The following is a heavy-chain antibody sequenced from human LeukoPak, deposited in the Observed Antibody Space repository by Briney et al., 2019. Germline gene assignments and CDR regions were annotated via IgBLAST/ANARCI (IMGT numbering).Heavy chain of an antibody. V-gene: IGHV1-2*04. J-gene: IGHJ4*02. Sequence: ASVKVSCKAFGYTFTGYYMHWVRQAPGQGLEWMGWINPNSGGTNYAQKFQGWVTMTRETSISTAYMELSRLRSDDTAASYCARAGGYDYYFDYWGQGTLVTVSS. D-gene: IGHD5-12*01. CDR1: GYTFTGYY. CDR3: ARAGGYDYYFDY. CDR2: INPNSGGT.